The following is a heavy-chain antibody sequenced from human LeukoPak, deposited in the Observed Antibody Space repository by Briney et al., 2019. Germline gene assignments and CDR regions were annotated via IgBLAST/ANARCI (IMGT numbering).Heavy chain of an antibody. D-gene: IGHD4-23*01. CDR1: GFTFSSYE. CDR2: ISSSGSTI. V-gene: IGHV3-48*03. CDR3: ARDIANYGGNSGDY. Sequence: PGGSLRLSCAASGFTFSSYEMNWVRQAPGKGLEWVSYISSSGSTIYYADSVKGRFTISRDNAKNSLYLQMNSLRDEDTAVYFCARDIANYGGNSGDYWGQGTLVTVSS. J-gene: IGHJ4*02.